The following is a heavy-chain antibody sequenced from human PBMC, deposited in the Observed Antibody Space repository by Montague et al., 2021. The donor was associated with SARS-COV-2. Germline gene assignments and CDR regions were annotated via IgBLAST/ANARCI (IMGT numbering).Heavy chain of an antibody. CDR1: GFTFSRYE. V-gene: IGHV3-48*03. J-gene: IGHJ5*02. Sequence: SLRLSGAASGFTFSRYEMNWVRQAPGKGLEWVSYLSSSSSTLYYSDSCXVLFTISRDNAKNSLYLQLNSLRAEDTAVYYCARDGCSGGRCYSSWFDPWGQGTLVTVSS. CDR2: LSSSSSTL. CDR3: ARDGCSGGRCYSSWFDP. D-gene: IGHD2-15*01.